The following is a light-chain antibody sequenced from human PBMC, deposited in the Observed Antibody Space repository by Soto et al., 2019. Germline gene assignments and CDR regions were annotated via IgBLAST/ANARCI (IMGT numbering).Light chain of an antibody. CDR1: QSIATN. CDR2: GAS. CDR3: QQYNSWPPLFT. J-gene: IGKJ3*01. V-gene: IGKV3D-15*01. Sequence: EIVMTQSPAILSLSPGETATLSCRASQSIATNLAWYQQRPGQAPRLLLYGASTRATDVPARFSGSVYGPEFILSITRLQSDDFAVYYCQQYNSWPPLFTFGPGTTLDL.